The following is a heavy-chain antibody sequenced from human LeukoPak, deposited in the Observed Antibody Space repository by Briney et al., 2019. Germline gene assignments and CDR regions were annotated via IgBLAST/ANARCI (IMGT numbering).Heavy chain of an antibody. D-gene: IGHD2-15*01. Sequence: SETLSLACTVSGVSISSYYWSWIRQPPGKGLEWIGYIYYSGSANYNPSLKSRVTISVDTSKNQFSLKLSSVTAADTAVYYCARGGGYSSGLSYWGQGALVTVSS. CDR3: ARGGGYSSGLSY. J-gene: IGHJ4*02. CDR2: IYYSGSA. V-gene: IGHV4-59*01. CDR1: GVSISSYY.